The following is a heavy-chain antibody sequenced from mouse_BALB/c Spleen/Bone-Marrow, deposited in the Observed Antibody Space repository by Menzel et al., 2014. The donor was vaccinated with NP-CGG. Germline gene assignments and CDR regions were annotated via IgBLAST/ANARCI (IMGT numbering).Heavy chain of an antibody. V-gene: IGHV1S22*01. Sequence: GSELVRPGASVKLSCKASGYTFINYWIHWVRQRPGQGLEWIGNFYPGSGTTNYDEKFKTKATLTVDTFSSTAYMQLSSLTSEDSAVYYCTKGNYFFDYWGQGTTLTVSS. CDR3: TKGNYFFDY. J-gene: IGHJ2*01. D-gene: IGHD2-1*01. CDR1: GYTFINYW. CDR2: FYPGSGTT.